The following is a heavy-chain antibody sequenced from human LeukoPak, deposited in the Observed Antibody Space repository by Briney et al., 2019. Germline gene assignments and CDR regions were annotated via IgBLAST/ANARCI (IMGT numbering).Heavy chain of an antibody. CDR3: ARRTGGYYYYYYMDV. Sequence: PSETLSLTCTVSGGSISSYYWSWIRQPPGKGLEWIGYIYHSGSTNYNPSLKSRVTISVDTSKNQFSLKLSSVTAADTAVYHCARRTGGYYYYYYMDVWGKGTTVTVSS. CDR2: IYHSGST. CDR1: GGSISSYY. J-gene: IGHJ6*03. V-gene: IGHV4-59*12. D-gene: IGHD3-10*01.